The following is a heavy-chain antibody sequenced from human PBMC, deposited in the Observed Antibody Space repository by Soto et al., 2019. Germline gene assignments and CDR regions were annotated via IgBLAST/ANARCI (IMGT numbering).Heavy chain of an antibody. CDR3: ARRGTTKVPPDY. D-gene: IGHD1-1*01. CDR1: GYSFTSYW. Sequence: GGSLKISCKGSGYSFTSYWISWVRQMPGKGLEWMGRIDPSDSYTNYSPSFQGHVTISADKSISTAYLQWSSLKASDTAMYYCARRGTTKVPPDYWGQGTLVTVSS. J-gene: IGHJ4*02. CDR2: IDPSDSYT. V-gene: IGHV5-10-1*01.